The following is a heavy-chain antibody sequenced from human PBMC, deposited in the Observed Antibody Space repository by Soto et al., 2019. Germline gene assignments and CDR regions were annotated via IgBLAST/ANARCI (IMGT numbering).Heavy chain of an antibody. CDR2: LSYSGTNE. CDR3: TRALLISGHPWFRGFGF. V-gene: IGHV3-30-3*01. CDR1: GFTFSAFA. Sequence: QVQLVESGGGVVQPGGSLRLSCAASGFTFSAFAFHWVRQAPGKGLEWVAILSYSGTNEYYAESVKGRFTISRDNSNNTVHLQMTNLRPGDTALYSCTRALLISGHPWFRGFGFWGLGTLVCVSS. D-gene: IGHD3-22*01. J-gene: IGHJ4*02.